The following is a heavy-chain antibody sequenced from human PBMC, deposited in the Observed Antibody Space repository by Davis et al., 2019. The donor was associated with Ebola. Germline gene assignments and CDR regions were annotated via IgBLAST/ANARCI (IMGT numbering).Heavy chain of an antibody. Sequence: SVKVSCKASGGTFRSHAVSWVRQAPGQGLEWLGKIMPIFGRAIYAQKFQDRVTIIADESTTTVYMDLSSLRSEDTALYYCTTPGGQDSGYDVFDIWGQGTMVTVSS. J-gene: IGHJ3*02. D-gene: IGHD5-12*01. CDR2: IMPIFGRA. CDR1: GGTFRSHA. V-gene: IGHV1-69*13. CDR3: TTPGGQDSGYDVFDI.